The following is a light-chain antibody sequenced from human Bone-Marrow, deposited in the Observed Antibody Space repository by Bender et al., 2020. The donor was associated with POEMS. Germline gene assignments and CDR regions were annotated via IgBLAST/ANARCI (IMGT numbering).Light chain of an antibody. CDR2: EVN. CDR1: NSDVGSYVA. V-gene: IGLV2-23*02. J-gene: IGLJ1*01. CDR3: CSYAGGYSYV. Sequence: QSALSQPASGSGSPGQSITISCTGTNSDVGSYVAVSWFQHHPGNAPKMIISEVNRRPSGISSRFSGSKSVNTASLTISGLQAEDEADYYCCSYAGGYSYVFGSGTKVTVL.